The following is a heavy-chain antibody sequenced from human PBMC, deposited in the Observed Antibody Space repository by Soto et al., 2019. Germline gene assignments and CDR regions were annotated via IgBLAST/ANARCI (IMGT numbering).Heavy chain of an antibody. CDR3: VKPRAGLGFDY. CDR1: GFPFSNYA. CDR2: ISIYGGST. D-gene: IGHD3-9*01. Sequence: GGSLRLSCSASGFPFSNYAMHWVRQAPGKGLEYVSTISIYGGSTDYADSVKGRFTVSRDNSKNTLYLQMSSLRAEDTAVYYCVKPRAGLGFDYWGQGTLVTVSS. V-gene: IGHV3-64D*08. J-gene: IGHJ4*02.